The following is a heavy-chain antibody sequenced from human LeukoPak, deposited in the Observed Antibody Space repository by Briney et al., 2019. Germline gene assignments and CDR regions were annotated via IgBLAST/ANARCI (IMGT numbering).Heavy chain of an antibody. CDR3: ARSPKYNNMIGMVKTPFDY. CDR1: GGSFSGYY. V-gene: IGHV4-34*01. J-gene: IGHJ4*02. Sequence: SETLSLTCAVYGGSFSGYYWSWIRQPPGKGLEWIGEINHSGSTNYNPSLKSRVTISVDTSKNQFSLKLSSVTAADTAVYYCARSPKYNNMIGMVKTPFDYWGQGTLVTVSS. D-gene: IGHD3-22*01. CDR2: INHSGST.